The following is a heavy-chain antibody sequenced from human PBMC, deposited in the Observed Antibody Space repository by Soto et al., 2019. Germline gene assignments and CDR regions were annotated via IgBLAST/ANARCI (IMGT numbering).Heavy chain of an antibody. CDR3: AASYCSGGSCPFEYNWFDP. J-gene: IGHJ5*02. CDR2: FEPEDGET. V-gene: IGHV1-24*01. CDR1: GYTLTELS. Sequence: ASVKVSCKVSGYTLTELSMHWVRQAPGKGLEWMGGFEPEDGETIYAQKFQGRVTMTEDTSTDTAYMELSSLKSEDTAVYYFAASYCSGGSCPFEYNWFDPWGQGTLVTVSS. D-gene: IGHD2-15*01.